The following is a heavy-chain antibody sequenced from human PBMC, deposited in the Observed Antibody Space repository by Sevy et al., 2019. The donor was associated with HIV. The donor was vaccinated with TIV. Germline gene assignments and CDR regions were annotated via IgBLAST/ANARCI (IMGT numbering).Heavy chain of an antibody. V-gene: IGHV4-39*01. J-gene: IGHJ5*02. CDR3: ARSMAYADSPLHLWFDP. D-gene: IGHD4-17*01. CDR2: FYYTGTT. CDR1: GASISRTFYF. Sequence: SETQSLTCSVSGASISRTFYFWGWIRQPPGKGLEWIANFYYTGTTYYNPSLKSRVTLSVDMSENQLSLKLSSVTAADTAVYYCARSMAYADSPLHLWFDPWGQGTLVTVSS.